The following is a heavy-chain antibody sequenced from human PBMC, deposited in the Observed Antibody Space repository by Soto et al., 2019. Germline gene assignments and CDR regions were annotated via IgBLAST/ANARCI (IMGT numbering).Heavy chain of an antibody. CDR3: ASSLQDSSRWYRGYYYGMDV. CDR2: IYYNGRP. CDR1: GLSISRSNL. V-gene: IGHV4-4*03. Sequence: PEPISPTCALSGLSISRSNLWTLVRPPPGKGLEWNGEIYYNGRPNYNPTLKRRVTISVDKSKYQFSLKLSSVTAADTAVYYCASSLQDSSRWYRGYYYGMDVWGQGTTVTVS. J-gene: IGHJ6*02. D-gene: IGHD6-13*01.